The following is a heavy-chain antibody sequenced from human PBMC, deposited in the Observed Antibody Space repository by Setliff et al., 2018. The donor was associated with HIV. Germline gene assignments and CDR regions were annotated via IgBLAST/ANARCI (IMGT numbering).Heavy chain of an antibody. J-gene: IGHJ4*02. CDR3: ARRGYSGFEGAWFDD. V-gene: IGHV5-51*01. Sequence: GESLKISCKGSKYSFDNNWIGWVRQMPGKGLQYIGIIYPSDSDTRYSPSLQRQATLSADKSTSTVYLELTNLRASDSGVYYCARRGYSGFEGAWFDDWGQGTLVTVSS. CDR1: KYSFDNNW. CDR2: IYPSDSDT. D-gene: IGHD5-12*01.